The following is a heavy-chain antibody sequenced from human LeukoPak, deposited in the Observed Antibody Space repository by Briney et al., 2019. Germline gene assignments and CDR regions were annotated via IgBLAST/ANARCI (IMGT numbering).Heavy chain of an antibody. CDR1: GVTISSYG. Sequence: GGSLRLSCAASGVTISSYGMYWVRNAPGKGMGREAVISYDGSNKYYADSVKGRFTISRDNSKNTLYLQMNRLRAEDTAVYYCAKECSSDLSQYYYYGTDVWGQGTTVTVSS. CDR2: ISYDGSNK. D-gene: IGHD6-19*01. J-gene: IGHJ6*02. CDR3: AKECSSDLSQYYYYGTDV. V-gene: IGHV3-30*18.